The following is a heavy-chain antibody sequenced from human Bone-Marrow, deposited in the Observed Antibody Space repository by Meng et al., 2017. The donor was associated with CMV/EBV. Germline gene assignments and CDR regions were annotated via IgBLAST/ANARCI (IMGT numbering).Heavy chain of an antibody. CDR2: IYYSGST. D-gene: IGHD2/OR15-2a*01. CDR3: ARSNYCNTIPCSLLRADYYYGLDV. J-gene: IGHJ6*02. Sequence: GSLRLSCTVSGGSISSYYWSWIRQPPGKGLEWIGYIYYSGSTNYNPSLKSRVTISVDTSKNQFSLKLTSVTAADTAVYYCARSNYCNTIPCSLLRADYYYGLDVWGQGTTVTVSS. V-gene: IGHV4-59*12. CDR1: GGSISSYY.